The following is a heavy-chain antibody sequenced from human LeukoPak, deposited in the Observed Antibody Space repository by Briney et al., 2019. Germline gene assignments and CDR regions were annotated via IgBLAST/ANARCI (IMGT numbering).Heavy chain of an antibody. CDR2: FDPEDGET. CDR3: ATPLLENSAVLDAFDI. CDR1: GYTLTELS. D-gene: IGHD2-15*01. J-gene: IGHJ3*02. V-gene: IGHV1-24*01. Sequence: VASVKVSCKVSGYTLTELSMHWVRQAPGKGLEWMGGFDPEDGETIYAQKFQGRVTMTEDTSTDTAYMELSSLRSEDTAVYYCATPLLENSAVLDAFDIWSQGTMVTVSS.